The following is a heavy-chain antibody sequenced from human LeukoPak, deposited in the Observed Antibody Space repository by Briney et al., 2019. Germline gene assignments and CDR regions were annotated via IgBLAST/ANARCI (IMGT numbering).Heavy chain of an antibody. V-gene: IGHV3-11*04. CDR3: ARVLRDYDFWSGTPKYYYYYMDV. CDR2: ISSSGSTI. D-gene: IGHD3-3*01. J-gene: IGHJ6*03. Sequence: PGGSLRLSCAASGFTFSDYYMSWIRQAPGKGLEWVSYISSSGSTIYYADSVKGRFTISRDNAKNSLYLQMNSLRAEDTAVYYCARVLRDYDFWSGTPKYYYYYMDVWGKGTTVTVSS. CDR1: GFTFSDYY.